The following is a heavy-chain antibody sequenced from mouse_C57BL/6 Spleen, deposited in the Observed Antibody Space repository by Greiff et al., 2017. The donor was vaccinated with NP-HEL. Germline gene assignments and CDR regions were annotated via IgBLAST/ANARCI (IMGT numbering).Heavy chain of an antibody. CDR1: GYTFTSYW. D-gene: IGHD2-10*02. V-gene: IGHV1-55*01. CDR2: IYPGSGST. J-gene: IGHJ4*01. Sequence: QVQLKQPGAELVKPGASVKMSCKASGYTFTSYWITWVKQRPGQGLEWIGDIYPGSGSTNYNEKFKSKATLTVDTSSSTAYMQLSSLTSEDSAVYYCAREYGWNAMDYWGQGTSVTVSS. CDR3: AREYGWNAMDY.